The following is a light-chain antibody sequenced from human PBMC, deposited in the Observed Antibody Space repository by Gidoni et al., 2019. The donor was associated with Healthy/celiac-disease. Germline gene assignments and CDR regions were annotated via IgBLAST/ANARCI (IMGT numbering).Light chain of an antibody. J-gene: IGKJ4*01. V-gene: IGKV1-6*01. CDR3: LQDYDYPLT. Sequence: AIQMTQSPTSLSASVGDRVTITCRGSQGIRNDLGWYQQKPGKAPKLLIYVASSLQSGVPSRFSGSGSGTDFTLTISSLQPEDFATYYCLQDYDYPLTFGGGTKVEIK. CDR1: QGIRND. CDR2: VAS.